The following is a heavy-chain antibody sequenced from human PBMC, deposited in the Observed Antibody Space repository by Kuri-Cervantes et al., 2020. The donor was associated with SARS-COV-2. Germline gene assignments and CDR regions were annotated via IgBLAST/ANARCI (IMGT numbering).Heavy chain of an antibody. D-gene: IGHD1-1*01. V-gene: IGHV3-30*02. CDR1: GFTISSYG. J-gene: IGHJ4*02. CDR2: IRYGGSNK. Sequence: GESLKISCAASGFTISSYGMHWVRQAPGKGLEWVAFIRYGGSNKYYADSVKGRFTISRDNSKNTLYLQMNSLRAEDTAVYYCARGYRYNLPYFDYWGQGTLVTVSS. CDR3: ARGYRYNLPYFDY.